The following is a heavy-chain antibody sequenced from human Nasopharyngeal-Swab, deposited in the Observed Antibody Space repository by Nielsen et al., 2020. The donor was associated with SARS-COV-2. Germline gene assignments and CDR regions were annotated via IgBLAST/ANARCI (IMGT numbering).Heavy chain of an antibody. J-gene: IGHJ4*02. CDR3: ARNPVDYDYVWGSYRYRTFDY. Sequence: SVKVSCKASGGTFSSYAISWVRQAPGQGLEWMGGSIPIFGTANYAQKFKGRVTITADKSTSTAYMELSSLRSEDTAVYYCARNPVDYDYVWGSYRYRTFDYWGQGTLVTVSS. D-gene: IGHD3-16*02. CDR2: SIPIFGTA. V-gene: IGHV1-69*06. CDR1: GGTFSSYA.